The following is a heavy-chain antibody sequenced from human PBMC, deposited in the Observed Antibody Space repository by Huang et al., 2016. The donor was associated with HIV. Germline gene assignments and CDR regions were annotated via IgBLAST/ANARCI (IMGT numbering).Heavy chain of an antibody. Sequence: QVQLMQSGAAVQKPGASVKVSCKASGYIFSKFGISWVRQAPGQGLEWIGRISGYNGHTNYAPIVQARVHMTMDTATTTAYMDLRSLRSDDTAIYYCARTIGDYVSGMDYWGQGSLVTVSS. J-gene: IGHJ4*02. CDR1: GYIFSKFG. CDR3: ARTIGDYVSGMDY. V-gene: IGHV1-18*01. CDR2: ISGYNGHT. D-gene: IGHD4-17*01.